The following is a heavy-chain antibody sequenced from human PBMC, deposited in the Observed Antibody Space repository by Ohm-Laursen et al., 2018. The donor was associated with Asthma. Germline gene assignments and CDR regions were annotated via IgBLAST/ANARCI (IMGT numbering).Heavy chain of an antibody. J-gene: IGHJ4*02. Sequence: SVKVSCKSLGGTLGTSVIGWVRQAPGQGLEWLGGINSVFGTSTYAQKFHNRFTITADESTSTVYMTLSSLTSEDTAVYYCARKAGSCITSNCYSLDFWGQGTLVTVSS. CDR1: GGTLGTSV. CDR3: ARKAGSCITSNCYSLDF. D-gene: IGHD2-15*01. V-gene: IGHV1-69*13. CDR2: INSVFGTS.